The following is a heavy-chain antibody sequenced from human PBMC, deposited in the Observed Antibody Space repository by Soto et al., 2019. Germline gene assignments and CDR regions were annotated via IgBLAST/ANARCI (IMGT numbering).Heavy chain of an antibody. D-gene: IGHD2-15*01. V-gene: IGHV4-4*07. CDR3: AREEVGYCSGGRCYYYVMDV. Sequence: SETLSLTCTVSGGSISSYYWSWIRQPAGKGLEWIGRIYTSGNTNYNPSLKSRVTTSVDTSKNQFSLKLSSVTAADTAVYYCAREEVGYCSGGRCYYYVMDVWGQGTTVTVSS. CDR2: IYTSGNT. J-gene: IGHJ6*02. CDR1: GGSISSYY.